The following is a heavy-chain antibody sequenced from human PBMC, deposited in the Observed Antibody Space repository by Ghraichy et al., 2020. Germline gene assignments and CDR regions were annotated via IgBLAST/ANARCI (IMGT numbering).Heavy chain of an antibody. CDR1: GFTVSNNY. CDR3: ARGRQQQLGWFDP. V-gene: IGHV3-66*01. CDR2: IYTGGST. D-gene: IGHD6-13*01. Sequence: GSLRLSCAASGFTVSNNYMSWVRQAPGKGLEWVSIIYTGGSTYYADSVKDRFNISRDNSKNTVYLQMNSLRADDTAVYYCARGRQQQLGWFDPWGQGTLVTVSS. J-gene: IGHJ5*02.